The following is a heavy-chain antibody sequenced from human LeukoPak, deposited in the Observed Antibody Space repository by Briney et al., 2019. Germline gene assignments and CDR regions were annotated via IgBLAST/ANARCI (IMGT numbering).Heavy chain of an antibody. D-gene: IGHD4-17*01. J-gene: IGHJ4*02. CDR1: GFTVSSNY. CDR3: ARDPGTVTTGY. CDR2: IYSGGST. Sequence: GGSLRLSRAASGFTVSSNYMSWVRQAPGKGLEWVSVIYSGGSTYCADSVKGRFTISRDNSKNTLYLQMNSLRAEDTAVYYCARDPGTVTTGYWGQGTLVTVSS. V-gene: IGHV3-53*01.